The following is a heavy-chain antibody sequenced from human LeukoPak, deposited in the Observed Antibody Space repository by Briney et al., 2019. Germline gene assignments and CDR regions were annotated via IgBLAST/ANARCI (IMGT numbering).Heavy chain of an antibody. J-gene: IGHJ4*02. CDR2: ISDSGDNT. CDR1: GFTFSSYA. V-gene: IGHV3-23*01. D-gene: IGHD5-24*01. Sequence: GGSLRLSCVASGFTFSSYAMSWVRQAPGKGLEWVSAISDSGDNTYYADSVKGRFTISRDNSKNTLYLQMNSLRAEDTAVYYCAKDFDGYSTPYFDYWGQGTLVTVSS. CDR3: AKDFDGYSTPYFDY.